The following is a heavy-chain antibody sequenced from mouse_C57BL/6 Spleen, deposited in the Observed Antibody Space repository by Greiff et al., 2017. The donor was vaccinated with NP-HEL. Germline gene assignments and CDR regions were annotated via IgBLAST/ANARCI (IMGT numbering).Heavy chain of an antibody. CDR2: IYPRSGNT. V-gene: IGHV1-81*01. J-gene: IGHJ1*03. CDR3: ARGGFYDGYEYFEV. Sequence: VQLQQSGAELARPGASVKLSCKASGYTFTSYGISWVKQRTGQGLEWIGEIYPRSGNTYYNEKFKGKATLTADKSSSTAYMELRSLTSEDSAVYFCARGGFYDGYEYFEVWGTGTTVTVSS. CDR1: GYTFTSYG. D-gene: IGHD2-3*01.